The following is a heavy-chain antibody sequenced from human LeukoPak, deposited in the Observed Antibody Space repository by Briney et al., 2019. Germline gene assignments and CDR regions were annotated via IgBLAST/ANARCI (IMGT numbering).Heavy chain of an antibody. CDR1: GFTFSSYW. V-gene: IGHV3-7*01. D-gene: IGHD3-16*01. CDR3: AKPAYAGYYYYMDV. Sequence: PGGSLRLSCAASGFTFSSYWMSWVRQAPGKGLEWVANIKQDGSEKYYVDSVKGRFTISRDNAKNSLYLQMNSLRAEDTAVYYCAKPAYAGYYYYMDVWGKGTTVTVSS. J-gene: IGHJ6*03. CDR2: IKQDGSEK.